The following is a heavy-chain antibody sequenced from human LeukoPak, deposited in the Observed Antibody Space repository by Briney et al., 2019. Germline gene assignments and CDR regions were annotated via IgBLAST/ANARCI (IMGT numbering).Heavy chain of an antibody. V-gene: IGHV3-48*03. CDR1: GFTFSSYE. CDR2: ISSSGSTK. CDR3: ARNLAGYYYYGMDV. J-gene: IGHJ6*02. Sequence: PGGSLRLSCAASGFTFSSYEMNWVRQAPGKGLEWVSYISSSGSTKYYADSVKGRFTISRDNAKNSLYLQMNSLRAEDTAVYYCARNLAGYYYYGMDVWGQGTTVSVSS.